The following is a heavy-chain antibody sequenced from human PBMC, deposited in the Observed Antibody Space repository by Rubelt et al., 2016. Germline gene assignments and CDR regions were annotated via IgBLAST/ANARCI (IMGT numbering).Heavy chain of an antibody. D-gene: IGHD6-6*01. CDR2: IYYSGST. Sequence: GEGQEWIGSIYYSGSTFYNPSLNFRVTMSVDTSKNQFSLKLSSVTAADTAVYYCATYSSSNNWFDPWGQGTLVTVSS. J-gene: IGHJ5*02. V-gene: IGHV4-39*01. CDR3: ATYSSSNNWFDP.